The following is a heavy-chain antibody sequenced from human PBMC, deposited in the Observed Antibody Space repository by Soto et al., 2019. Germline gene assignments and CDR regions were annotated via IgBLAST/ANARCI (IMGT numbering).Heavy chain of an antibody. CDR1: GFTFSSYW. V-gene: IGHV3-7*01. CDR3: ARDPYDILTGYYTIPYFDY. D-gene: IGHD3-9*01. CDR2: IKQDGSEK. Sequence: GGSLRLSCAASGFTFSSYWMSWVRQAPGKGLEWVANIKQDGSEKYYVDSVKGRFTISRDNAKNSLYLQMNSLRAEDTAVYYCARDPYDILTGYYTIPYFDYWGQGTLVTVSS. J-gene: IGHJ4*02.